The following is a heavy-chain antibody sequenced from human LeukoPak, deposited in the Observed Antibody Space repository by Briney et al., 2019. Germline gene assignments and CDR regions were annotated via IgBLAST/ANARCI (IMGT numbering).Heavy chain of an antibody. Sequence: SETLSLTCTVSGGYISTYYWNWIRQPPGKGLEWIGYIYSSGRTNYNPSLKSRITILVDTSKNQVSLNLSSVTAADTAVYYCVRRPWGYWYFDLWGRGTLVTVSS. V-gene: IGHV4-59*01. CDR1: GGYISTYY. D-gene: IGHD7-27*01. J-gene: IGHJ2*01. CDR3: VRRPWGYWYFDL. CDR2: IYSSGRT.